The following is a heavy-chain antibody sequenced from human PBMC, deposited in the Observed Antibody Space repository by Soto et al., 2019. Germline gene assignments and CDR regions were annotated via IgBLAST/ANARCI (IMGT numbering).Heavy chain of an antibody. J-gene: IGHJ6*02. CDR1: GYIFSNCG. CDR3: AKWGLSGHGMDV. V-gene: IGHV3-30*18. CDR2: TSYDGSKK. Sequence: QVQLVESGGGVVQPGRSLRLSCAASGYIFSNCGMHWVRQAPGKGLEGVAVTSYDGSKKYYADSVKGRFTISKDNSKNTVDLQMHSLRIEDPAVYYCAKWGLSGHGMDVWGQGTTVTVSS. D-gene: IGHD7-27*01.